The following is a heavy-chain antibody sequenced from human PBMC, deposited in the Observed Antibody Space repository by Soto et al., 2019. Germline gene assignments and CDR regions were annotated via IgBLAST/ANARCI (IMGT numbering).Heavy chain of an antibody. V-gene: IGHV4-34*01. CDR3: AQYSSSWYEVY. Sequence: SSETLSLTXAVYGGSFSGYYWSWIRQPPGKGLEWIGEINHSGSTNYNPSLKSRVTISVDTSKNQFSLKLSSVTAADTAVYYCAQYSSSWYEVYWGQGTLVAVSS. CDR1: GGSFSGYY. CDR2: INHSGST. D-gene: IGHD6-13*01. J-gene: IGHJ4*02.